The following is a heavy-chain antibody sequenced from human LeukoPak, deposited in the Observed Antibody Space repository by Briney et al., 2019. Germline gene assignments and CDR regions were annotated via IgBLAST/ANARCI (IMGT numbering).Heavy chain of an antibody. V-gene: IGHV3-43*02. CDR3: AKGRRDNSIYGTFVS. J-gene: IGHJ4*02. Sequence: PGGSLRLSCTASGFTFDDSAMHWVRQTPGKGLEWVSLISGNGENTYYADSVKGRFTISRDTSKNSLYLQMNSLRTEDTAFYPCAKGRRDNSIYGTFVSWGQGTPVTVSS. CDR1: GFTFDDSA. CDR2: ISGNGENT. D-gene: IGHD4-17*01.